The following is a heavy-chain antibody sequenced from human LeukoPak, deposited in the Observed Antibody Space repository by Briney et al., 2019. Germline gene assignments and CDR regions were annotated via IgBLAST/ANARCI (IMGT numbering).Heavy chain of an antibody. CDR1: GGSISSYGYY. CDR3: ARDDALSYNSGLSLAY. CDR2: IYYSGGT. Sequence: SETLSLTCTVSGGSISSYGYYWAWFRQPPGKGLEWIGSIYYSGGTYYNPSLKSRVTISIDTSKNQFSLKLRSVTAADTAVYYCARDDALSYNSGLSLAYWGQGTLVTVSS. V-gene: IGHV4-39*07. D-gene: IGHD6-19*01. J-gene: IGHJ4*02.